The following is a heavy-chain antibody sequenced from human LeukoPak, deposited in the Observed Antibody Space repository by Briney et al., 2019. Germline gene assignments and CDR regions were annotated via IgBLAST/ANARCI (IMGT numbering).Heavy chain of an antibody. CDR3: ARDLIPYYDFWSGCDI. CDR2: IRQDGSEK. V-gene: IGHV3-7*01. D-gene: IGHD3-3*01. Sequence: GGSLRLSCEVSGFTFTDYWMNWVRQAPGKGPEWVASIRQDGSEKTYVDSVEGRFTISRDNAKNSLYLQMNSLRAEDTAVYYCARDLIPYYDFWSGCDIWGQGTMVTVSS. CDR1: GFTFTDYW. J-gene: IGHJ3*02.